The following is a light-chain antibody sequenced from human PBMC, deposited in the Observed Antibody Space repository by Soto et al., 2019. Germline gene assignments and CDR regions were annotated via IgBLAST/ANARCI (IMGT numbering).Light chain of an antibody. CDR3: ISYITSNTWV. V-gene: IGLV2-14*01. Sequence: QSALTQPASVSGSPGQSITISCTGSSSDVGAYNYVSWYQHQPGKAPKVMIYEVTNRPSGVSKRFSGSKSGNTASLTISGLQADDEADYYCISYITSNTWVFGGGTKLTVL. CDR1: SSDVGAYNY. CDR2: EVT. J-gene: IGLJ3*02.